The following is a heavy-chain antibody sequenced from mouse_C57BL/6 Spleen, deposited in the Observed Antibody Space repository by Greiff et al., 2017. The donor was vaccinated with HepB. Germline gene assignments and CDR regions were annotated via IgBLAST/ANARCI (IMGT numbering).Heavy chain of an antibody. CDR1: GFNIKDDY. CDR3: ARDGYYPFAY. D-gene: IGHD2-3*01. J-gene: IGHJ3*01. CDR2: IDPENGDT. V-gene: IGHV14-4*01. Sequence: VQLQQSGAELVRPGASVKLSCTASGFNIKDDYMHWVKQRPEQGLEWIGWIDPENGDTEYASKFQGKATITADTSSNTAYMQLSSLTSEDSAVYYCARDGYYPFAYWGQGTLVTVSA.